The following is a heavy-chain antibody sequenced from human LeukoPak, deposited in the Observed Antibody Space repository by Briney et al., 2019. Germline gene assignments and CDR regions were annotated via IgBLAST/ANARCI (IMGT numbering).Heavy chain of an antibody. CDR2: IRYDGSNE. CDR1: GFTFSNFD. Sequence: TGGSLRLSCAASGFTFSNFDMHWVRQAPGKGLEWVAFIRYDGSNEYCADSVKGRFTVSRDSSKNTLYLHMNSLTAEDTAVYYCAKGGVYIFLIESWGQGPLVTVSS. D-gene: IGHD5/OR15-5a*01. V-gene: IGHV3-30*02. J-gene: IGHJ4*02. CDR3: AKGGVYIFLIES.